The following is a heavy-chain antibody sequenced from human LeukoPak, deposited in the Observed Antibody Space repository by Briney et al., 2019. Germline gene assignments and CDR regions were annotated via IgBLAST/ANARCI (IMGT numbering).Heavy chain of an antibody. D-gene: IGHD3-22*01. CDR3: ARLRRYDSRGYWPDY. CDR2: IHYSGST. J-gene: IGHJ4*02. CDR1: GGSISSNSYH. V-gene: IGHV4-39*01. Sequence: SETLSLTCTVSGGSISSNSYHWGWIRQPPGKGLEWIGSIHYSGSTYYNPSLKSRVTISVDTSKNQLSLKLSSVTAADTAVYFCARLRRYDSRGYWPDYWGQGTLITVSS.